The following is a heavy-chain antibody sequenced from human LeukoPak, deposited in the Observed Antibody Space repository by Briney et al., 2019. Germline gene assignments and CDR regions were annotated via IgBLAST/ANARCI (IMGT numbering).Heavy chain of an antibody. D-gene: IGHD3-22*01. CDR1: GGSISSYY. CDR3: ARAGSDYYDRRGYFDL. V-gene: IGHV4-4*07. Sequence: PSETLSLTCTVSGGSISSYYWSWIRQPAGKGLEWIGRIYTSGSTNYNPSLKSRVTMSVDTSKNQFSLKLSSVTAADTAVYYCARAGSDYYDRRGYFDLWGRGTLVAVSS. CDR2: IYTSGST. J-gene: IGHJ2*01.